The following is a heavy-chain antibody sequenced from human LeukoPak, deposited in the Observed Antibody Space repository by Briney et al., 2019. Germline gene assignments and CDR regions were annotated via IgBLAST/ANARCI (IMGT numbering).Heavy chain of an antibody. J-gene: IGHJ4*02. CDR1: GFTFSDYY. Sequence: GGSLRLSCAASGFTFSDYYMSWIRQAPGKGLEWVSYISSSGSTIYYADSVKGRFTISRDNAKNSLHLQMNSLRAEDTAVYYCAREVDDCSSTSCAARGGFDYWGQGTLVTVSS. CDR2: ISSSGSTI. CDR3: AREVDDCSSTSCAARGGFDY. V-gene: IGHV3-11*01. D-gene: IGHD2-2*01.